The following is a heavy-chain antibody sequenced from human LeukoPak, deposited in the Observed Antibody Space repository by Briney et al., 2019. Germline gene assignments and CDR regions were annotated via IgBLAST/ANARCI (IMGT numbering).Heavy chain of an antibody. J-gene: IGHJ4*02. CDR3: AKDMWPHYYDSSGYYDY. Sequence: PGGSLRLSCAASGFTFSSYSMNWVRQAPGKGLEWVSAISGSGGSTYYADSVKGRFTISRDNSKNTLYLQMNSLRAEDTAVYYCAKDMWPHYYDSSGYYDYWGQGTLVTVSS. CDR1: GFTFSSYS. D-gene: IGHD3-22*01. CDR2: ISGSGGST. V-gene: IGHV3-23*01.